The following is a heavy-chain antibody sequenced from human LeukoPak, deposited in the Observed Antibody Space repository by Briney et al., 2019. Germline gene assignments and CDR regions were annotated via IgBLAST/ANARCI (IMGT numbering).Heavy chain of an antibody. Sequence: SETLSLTCAVYGGSFSGYYWSWIRQPPGKGLEWIGEINHSGSTNYNPSLKSRVTISVDTSKNQFSLKLSSVTAADTAVYYCARGYGDPTRGLDYWGQGTLVTVSS. CDR1: GGSFSGYY. CDR3: ARGYGDPTRGLDY. J-gene: IGHJ4*02. V-gene: IGHV4-34*01. CDR2: INHSGST. D-gene: IGHD4-17*01.